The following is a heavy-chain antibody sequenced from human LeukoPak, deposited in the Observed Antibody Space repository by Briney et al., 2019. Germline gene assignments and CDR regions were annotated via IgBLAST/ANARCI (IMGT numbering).Heavy chain of an antibody. CDR1: GFTFDDYG. Sequence: GGSLRLSCAASGFTFDDYGMSWVRQAPGKGLEWVSGINWNGGSTGYADSVKGRFTISRDNAKNSLYLQMNSLRAEDTALYYCAREGPEDSSSWYLAWFDPWGQGTLVTVSS. V-gene: IGHV3-20*04. J-gene: IGHJ5*02. CDR3: AREGPEDSSSWYLAWFDP. D-gene: IGHD6-13*01. CDR2: INWNGGST.